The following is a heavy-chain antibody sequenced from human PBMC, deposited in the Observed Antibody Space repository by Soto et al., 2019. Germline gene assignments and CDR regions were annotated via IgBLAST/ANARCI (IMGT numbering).Heavy chain of an antibody. D-gene: IGHD4-17*01. J-gene: IGHJ2*01. V-gene: IGHV1-18*01. Sequence: QVQLVQSGAEVKKPGASVKVSCKASGYTFTSYGISWVRQDPGQGLEWMGWISAYNGNTNYAQKLQGRVTMTTDTSTSTAYMELKSLISEDTAVYYCARKVRVYGERGYFDLWGRGTLVTVSS. CDR3: ARKVRVYGERGYFDL. CDR1: GYTFTSYG. CDR2: ISAYNGNT.